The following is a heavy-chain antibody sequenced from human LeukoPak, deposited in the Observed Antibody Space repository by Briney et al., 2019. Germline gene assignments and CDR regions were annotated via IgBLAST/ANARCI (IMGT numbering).Heavy chain of an antibody. Sequence: TSETLSLTCTVSGGSISSGSYYWSWIRQPAGKGLEWIGRIYTSGSTNYNPSLKSRVTISVDTSKNQFSLKLSSVTAADTAVYYCAREGYSYGCDYWGQGTLVTVSS. J-gene: IGHJ4*02. V-gene: IGHV4-61*02. CDR2: IYTSGST. CDR3: AREGYSYGCDY. CDR1: GGSISSGSYY. D-gene: IGHD5-18*01.